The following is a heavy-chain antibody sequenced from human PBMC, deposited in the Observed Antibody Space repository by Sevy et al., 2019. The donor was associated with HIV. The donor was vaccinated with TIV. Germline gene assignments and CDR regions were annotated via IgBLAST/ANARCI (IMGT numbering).Heavy chain of an antibody. V-gene: IGHV4-59*01. D-gene: IGHD3-16*02. Sequence: SKTLSLTCTVSGGSISSYYWSWIRQPPGKGLEWIGYIYYSGSTNYNPSLKSRVTISVDTSKNQFSLKLSSVTAADTAVYYCAREGHYDYVWGSYRPGGYFDYWGQGTLVTVSS. CDR3: AREGHYDYVWGSYRPGGYFDY. J-gene: IGHJ4*02. CDR2: IYYSGST. CDR1: GGSISSYY.